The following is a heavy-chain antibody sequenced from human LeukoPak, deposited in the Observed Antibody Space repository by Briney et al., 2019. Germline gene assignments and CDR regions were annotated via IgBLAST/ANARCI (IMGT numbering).Heavy chain of an antibody. V-gene: IGHV1-18*01. CDR1: GYTFIGYS. CDR3: AREYGGNPGLFGY. Sequence: ASVKVSCKPSGYTFIGYSISWVRQAPGHGLEWMGWITPYNGNTNYVQNFQGRVTMTTDTSTSTAYMELRSLRSDDTAVYYCAREYGGNPGLFGYWGQGTLVTVSS. CDR2: ITPYNGNT. J-gene: IGHJ4*02. D-gene: IGHD4-23*01.